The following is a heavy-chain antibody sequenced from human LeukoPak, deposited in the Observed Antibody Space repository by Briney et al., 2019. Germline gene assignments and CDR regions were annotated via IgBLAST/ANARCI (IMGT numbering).Heavy chain of an antibody. CDR2: IYSGGST. CDR3: ARDTGTTYYYGSGSSDGMDV. Sequence: PGGSLRLSCAASGFTVSSNYMSWVRQAPGKGLEWVSVIYSGGSTYYADSVMGRFTISRDNSKNTLYLQMNSLRAEDTAVYYCARDTGTTYYYGSGSSDGMDVWGQGTTVTVSS. D-gene: IGHD3-10*01. V-gene: IGHV3-66*01. CDR1: GFTVSSNY. J-gene: IGHJ6*02.